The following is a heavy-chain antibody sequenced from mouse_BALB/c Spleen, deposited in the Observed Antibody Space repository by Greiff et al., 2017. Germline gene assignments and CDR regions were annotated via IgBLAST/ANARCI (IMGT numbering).Heavy chain of an antibody. Sequence: EVKLVESGPSLVKPSQTLSLTCSVTGDSITSGYWNWIRKFPGNKLEYMGYISYSGSTYYNPSLKSRISITRDTSKNQYYLQLNSVTTEDTATYYCARVNYYGTDAMDYWGQGTSVTVSS. V-gene: IGHV3-8*02. D-gene: IGHD1-1*01. CDR1: GDSITSGY. J-gene: IGHJ4*01. CDR2: ISYSGST. CDR3: ARVNYYGTDAMDY.